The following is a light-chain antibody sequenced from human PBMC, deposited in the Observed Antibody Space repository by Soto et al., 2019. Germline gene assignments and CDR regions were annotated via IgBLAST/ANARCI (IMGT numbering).Light chain of an antibody. V-gene: IGKV1-12*01. CDR1: QDITRW. J-gene: IGKJ4*01. CDR2: GAS. Sequence: DIQMTQSPSSVSGSVGDRVTITCRASQDITRWLAWYQQKPGKAPKLLIYGASSLQSGVPSRFSGSGSETDFTLTISSLQPEDSATYYCQQTNTFPLTFGGGTKVEIK. CDR3: QQTNTFPLT.